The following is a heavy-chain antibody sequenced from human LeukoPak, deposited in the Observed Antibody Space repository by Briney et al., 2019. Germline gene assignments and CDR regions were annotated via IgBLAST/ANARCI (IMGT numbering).Heavy chain of an antibody. CDR3: ARGLSKAYYYDSSGYWFDP. Sequence: SETLSLTCTVSGGSISSYYWSWIRQPPGKGLEWIGYIYYSGSTNYNPSLKSRVTISVDTSKNQFSLKLSSVTAADTAVYYCARGLSKAYYYDSSGYWFDPWGQGTLVTVSS. CDR1: GGSISSYY. D-gene: IGHD3-22*01. V-gene: IGHV4-59*12. J-gene: IGHJ5*02. CDR2: IYYSGST.